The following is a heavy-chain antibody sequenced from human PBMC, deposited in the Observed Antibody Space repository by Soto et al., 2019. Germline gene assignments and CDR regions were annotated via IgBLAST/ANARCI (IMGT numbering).Heavy chain of an antibody. D-gene: IGHD1-7*01. CDR1: GYTFSTSG. CDR2: ISDHNGDT. CDR3: ARCRNLNYASDY. J-gene: IGHJ4*01. V-gene: IGHV1-18*01. Sequence: ASVKVSCKASGYTFSTSGITWVRQAPGQGLEWMGWISDHNGDTKYAQKLQGRVTMTTDTSTSTAYMELRSLRSDDTAIYYCARCRNLNYASDYWGHGTLVTVSS.